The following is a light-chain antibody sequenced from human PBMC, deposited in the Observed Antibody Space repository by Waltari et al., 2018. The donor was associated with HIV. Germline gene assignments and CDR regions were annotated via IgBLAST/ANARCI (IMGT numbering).Light chain of an antibody. J-gene: IGLJ2*01. V-gene: IGLV3-1*01. CDR2: QDA. CDR1: NLGEKY. Sequence: SYDLTQTPSMSVSPGPTASITCTGDNLGEKYVCWYQQRPGQSPVMLIYQDAERPSGVPERFSGSNSGNTATLTISGTQAMDEADYYCQAWDNNGAVFGGGTKLTVL. CDR3: QAWDNNGAV.